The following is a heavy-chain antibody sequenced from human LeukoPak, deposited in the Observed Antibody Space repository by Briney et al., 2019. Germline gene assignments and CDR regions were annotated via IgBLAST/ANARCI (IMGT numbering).Heavy chain of an antibody. V-gene: IGHV3-74*03. CDR1: GFTFSPYW. D-gene: IGHD5-12*01. CDR2: VKSDGSA. J-gene: IGHJ4*02. Sequence: GGSLRLSCAASGFTFSPYWMHWVRQAPGKGLAWVSLVKSDGSAMYADSVKGRFTISRDNAKNTLYLQMNSLRAEDTAVYFCAREVASAAFDYWGQGTPVTVSS. CDR3: AREVASAAFDY.